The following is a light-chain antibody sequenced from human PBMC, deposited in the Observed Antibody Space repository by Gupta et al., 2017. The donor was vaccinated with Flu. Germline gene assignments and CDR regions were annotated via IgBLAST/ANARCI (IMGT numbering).Light chain of an antibody. Sequence: QSLFTQPPSLPAAPGQKVTISCSGSGSNIGNNYVSWFQQLPGTAPKLVMYDNNHRPSGISDRFSGSKSGASDNLGIAGVQTEDEADYDGGEWDGDLRTWGCGGGTQL. CDR3: GEWDGDLRTWG. CDR1: GSNIGNNY. CDR2: DNN. V-gene: IGLV1-51*01. J-gene: IGLJ3*02.